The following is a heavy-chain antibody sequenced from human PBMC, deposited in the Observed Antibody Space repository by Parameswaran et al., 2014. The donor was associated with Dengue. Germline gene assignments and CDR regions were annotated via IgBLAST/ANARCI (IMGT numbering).Heavy chain of an antibody. D-gene: IGHD5-12*01. CDR2: MNPSSGKT. Sequence: WVRQAPGQGLEWMGWMNPSSGKTGYAQKFQGRVSMTRDSSINTAYMELSRLTSEDTAVYYCVRAVGTVGVDGDYWGQGTLVTVSS. CDR3: VRAVGTVGVDGDY. V-gene: IGHV1-8*01. J-gene: IGHJ4*02.